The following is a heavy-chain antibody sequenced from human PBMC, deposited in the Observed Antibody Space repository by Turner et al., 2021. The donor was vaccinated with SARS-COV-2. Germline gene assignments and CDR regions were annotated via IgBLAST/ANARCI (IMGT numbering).Heavy chain of an antibody. CDR2: IKQDGSEK. J-gene: IGHJ4*02. V-gene: IGHV3-7*03. Sequence: EVQLLASGGGLVQPGVSLSISWAASGFAFSSYAMSWVRQAPGKGLEWVANIKQDGSEKYYVDSVKGRFTISRDNAKNSLYLQMNSLRAEDTAVYYCARLHTSSWYFDYWGQGTLVTVSS. CDR1: GFAFSSYA. D-gene: IGHD6-13*01. CDR3: ARLHTSSWYFDY.